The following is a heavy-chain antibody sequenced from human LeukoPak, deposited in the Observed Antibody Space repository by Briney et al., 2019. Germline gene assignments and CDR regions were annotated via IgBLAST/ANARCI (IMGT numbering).Heavy chain of an antibody. D-gene: IGHD2-2*01. CDR1: GFTVSSNY. Sequence: PGGSLRLSCAASGFTVSSNYMSWVRQAPGKGLEWVSVIYSSGSTYYADSVKGRFTISRDNSKNTLYLQMNSLRAEDTAVYYCAREVVPAGVDYWVQGTLVTVSS. V-gene: IGHV3-53*01. CDR2: IYSSGST. J-gene: IGHJ4*02. CDR3: AREVVPAGVDY.